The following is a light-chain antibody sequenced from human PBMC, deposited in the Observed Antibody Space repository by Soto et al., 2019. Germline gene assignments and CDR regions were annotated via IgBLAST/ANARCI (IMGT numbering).Light chain of an antibody. Sequence: RVMTQSPATLSAPPAQRAPLSCRASQSVSIDLAWYQQTPGQAPRLLIYGASTRATGIPVRFSGSASGTEFTLTIICLQSEDFTVDYCQQYNKWPLTFGEGTKVDIK. CDR3: QQYNKWPLT. CDR1: QSVSID. J-gene: IGKJ1*01. V-gene: IGKV3-15*01. CDR2: GAS.